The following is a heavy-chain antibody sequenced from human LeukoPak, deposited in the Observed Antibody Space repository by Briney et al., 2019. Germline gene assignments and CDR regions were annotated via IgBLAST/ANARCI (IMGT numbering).Heavy chain of an antibody. CDR2: ITNSGGTT. D-gene: IGHD3-10*01. Sequence: PGGSLRLSCVGSGFTFSDAWMSWVRQAPGKGLEWVSTITNSGGTTYYADSVKGRFTISRDNSKNTLYLQMNSLRAEDTAVYYCAKGFGRGMDVWGQGTTVTVSS. CDR3: AKGFGRGMDV. CDR1: GFTFSDAW. J-gene: IGHJ6*02. V-gene: IGHV3-23*01.